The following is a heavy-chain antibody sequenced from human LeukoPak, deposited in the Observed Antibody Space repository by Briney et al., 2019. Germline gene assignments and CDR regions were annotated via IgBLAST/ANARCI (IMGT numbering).Heavy chain of an antibody. V-gene: IGHV4-39*07. CDR2: IYYSGST. CDR3: ARDPIWFGAESPYYFDY. Sequence: SETLSLTCTVSGGSISSSSYYWGWIRQPPGKGLEWIGSIYYSGSTYYNPSLKSRVTISVDTSKNQFSLKLSSVTAADTAVYYCARDPIWFGAESPYYFDYWGQGTLVTVSS. D-gene: IGHD3-10*01. CDR1: GGSISSSSYY. J-gene: IGHJ4*02.